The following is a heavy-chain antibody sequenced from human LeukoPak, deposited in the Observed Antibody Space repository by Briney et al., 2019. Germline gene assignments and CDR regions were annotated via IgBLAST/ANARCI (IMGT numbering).Heavy chain of an antibody. CDR1: GFTFSSYA. CDR3: AKTTRDFMTTVSNWFDP. CDR2: ISGSGGST. D-gene: IGHD4-17*01. Sequence: GGSLRLSCAASGFTFSSYAMCWVRQAPGKGLEWVSTISGSGGSTYYADSVKGRFTIFRDNSKNTVFLQMNSLRAEDTAIYYCAKTTRDFMTTVSNWFDPWGQGTQVTVSS. J-gene: IGHJ5*02. V-gene: IGHV3-23*01.